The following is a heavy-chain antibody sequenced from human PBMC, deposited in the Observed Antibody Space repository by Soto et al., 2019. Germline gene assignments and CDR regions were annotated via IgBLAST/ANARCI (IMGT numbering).Heavy chain of an antibody. Sequence: PGESLKISCKGSGYSFTSYWISWVRQMPGKGLEWMGRIDPSDSYTNYSPSFQGHVTISADKSISTAYLQWSSLKASDTAMYYWARGYSSSWYALYYYYGMDVWGQGTTVTVSS. CDR2: IDPSDSYT. D-gene: IGHD6-13*01. CDR3: ARGYSSSWYALYYYYGMDV. CDR1: GYSFTSYW. V-gene: IGHV5-10-1*01. J-gene: IGHJ6*02.